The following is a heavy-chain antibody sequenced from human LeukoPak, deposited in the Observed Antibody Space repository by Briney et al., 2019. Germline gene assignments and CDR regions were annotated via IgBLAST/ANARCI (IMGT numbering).Heavy chain of an antibody. D-gene: IGHD3-3*01. Sequence: SETLSLTCNVSGYSISSGYYWCWIRQPPGKGLEWIGSIYHSGSTYYNPSLKRRVTISVDTSKNQFSLRLASVIAADTAVYYCATVDFWSGYYRVRGFDYWGQGILVTVSS. CDR1: GYSISSGYY. J-gene: IGHJ4*02. CDR2: IYHSGST. V-gene: IGHV4-38-2*02. CDR3: ATVDFWSGYYRVRGFDY.